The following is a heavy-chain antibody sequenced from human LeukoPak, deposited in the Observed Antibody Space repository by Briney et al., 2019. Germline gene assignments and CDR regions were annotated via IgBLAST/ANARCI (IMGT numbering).Heavy chain of an antibody. J-gene: IGHJ5*02. D-gene: IGHD4-17*01. CDR2: INPSGGST. CDR1: GYTFTSYY. V-gene: IGHV1-46*01. Sequence: ASVKVSCKASGYTFTSYYMHWVRQAPGQGLEWMGIINPSGGSTSYAQKFQGRVTMARDMSTSTVYMELSSLRSEDTAVYYCAVDYGDYGGWFDPWGQGTLVTVSS. CDR3: AVDYGDYGGWFDP.